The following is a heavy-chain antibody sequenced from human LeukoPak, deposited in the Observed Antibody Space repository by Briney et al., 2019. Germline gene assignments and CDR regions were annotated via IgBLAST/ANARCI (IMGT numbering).Heavy chain of an antibody. CDR3: AKDQAVVGTLALDS. CDR1: GFTFSSYA. J-gene: IGHJ4*02. CDR2: ITSSGGTT. D-gene: IGHD6-19*01. Sequence: GGSLRLSCAGSGFTFSSYAMSWVRQAPGKGLEWVSGITSSGGTTYYADSVRGRFSISRDNSKNSLYLQLDSLRADNTAVYYCAKDQAVVGTLALDSWGQGTLVTVSS. V-gene: IGHV3-23*01.